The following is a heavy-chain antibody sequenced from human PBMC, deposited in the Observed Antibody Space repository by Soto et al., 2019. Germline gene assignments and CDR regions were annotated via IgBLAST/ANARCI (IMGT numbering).Heavy chain of an antibody. CDR2: VNPILSMS. D-gene: IGHD3-10*01. CDR1: GDTFSFYS. CDR3: ATSYGSGYRAFDY. V-gene: IGHV1-69*04. J-gene: IGHJ4*02. Sequence: QVQLVQSGAEVKRPGSSVKVSCKASGDTFSFYSINWVRQAPGLGLEWMGRVNPILSMSNYAQRFQGRVTXTXDKXTSTAYMEVSGLRSEDTAMYYCATSYGSGYRAFDYWGQGDLVTVSS.